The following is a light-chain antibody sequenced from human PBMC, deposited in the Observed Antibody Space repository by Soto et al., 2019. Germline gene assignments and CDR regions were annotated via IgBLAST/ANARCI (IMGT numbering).Light chain of an antibody. J-gene: IGLJ3*02. V-gene: IGLV1-44*01. CDR1: SSNIGGNT. Sequence: QSVLTQPPSASGTPGQRVTISCSGSSSNIGGNTVNWYQKLPGTAPKLLIHNNNQRPSGVPDRFSGSKSGTSASLAISGLRSEDEADYYCAAWDDSRNGGVFGGGTKVTVL. CDR2: NNN. CDR3: AAWDDSRNGGV.